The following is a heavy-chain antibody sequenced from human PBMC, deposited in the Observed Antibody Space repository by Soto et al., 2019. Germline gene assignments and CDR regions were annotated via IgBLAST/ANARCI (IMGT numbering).Heavy chain of an antibody. V-gene: IGHV4-59*08. CDR1: GGSISSYY. CDR2: IYYSGST. D-gene: IGHD1-1*01. Sequence: SETLSLTCTVSGGSISSYYWSWIRQPPGKGLGWIGYIYYSGSTNYNPSLKSRVTISVDTSKNQFSLKLSSVTAADTAVYYCARHPTTYYFAYWXQGTLVTVSS. J-gene: IGHJ4*02. CDR3: ARHPTTYYFAY.